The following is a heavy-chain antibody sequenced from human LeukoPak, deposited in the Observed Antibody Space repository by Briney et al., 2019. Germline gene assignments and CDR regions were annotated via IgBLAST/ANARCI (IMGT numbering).Heavy chain of an antibody. V-gene: IGHV1-69*04. J-gene: IGHJ4*02. CDR1: GGTFSSYA. CDR3: ASDGSPGSFDY. Sequence: SVKVSCKASGGTFSSYAISWVRQAPGQGLEWMGRIIPILGIANYAQKFQGRVTITADKSTSTAYMELSSLRSEDTAVYYCASDGSPGSFDYWGQGTLVTVCS. D-gene: IGHD3-10*01. CDR2: IIPILGIA.